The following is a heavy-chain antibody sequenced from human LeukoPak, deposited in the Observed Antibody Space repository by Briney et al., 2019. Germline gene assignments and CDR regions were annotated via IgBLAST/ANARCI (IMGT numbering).Heavy chain of an antibody. V-gene: IGHV4-34*01. Sequence: PSETLSLTCAVYGGSFSGYYWSWIRQPPGKGLEWIGEINHSGSTNYNPSLKSRVTISVDTSKNQFSLKLSSVTAADTAVYYCARGKGDGYNFNFDYWSQGTLVTVSS. CDR2: INHSGST. CDR3: ARGKGDGYNFNFDY. D-gene: IGHD5-24*01. J-gene: IGHJ4*02. CDR1: GGSFSGYY.